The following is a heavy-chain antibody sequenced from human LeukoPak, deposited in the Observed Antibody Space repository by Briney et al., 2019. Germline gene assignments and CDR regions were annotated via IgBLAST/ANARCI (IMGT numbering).Heavy chain of an antibody. J-gene: IGHJ5*02. CDR1: GGSISSYY. CDR2: IYTSGST. D-gene: IGHD3-9*01. Sequence: SETLSLTCTVSGGSISSYYWSWIRQPAGKGLEWIGRIYTSGSTNYNPSLKSRVPMSVDTSKNQFSLKLSSVTAADTAVYYCARDWYYDILTGYYGFDPWGQGTLVTVSS. V-gene: IGHV4-4*07. CDR3: ARDWYYDILTGYYGFDP.